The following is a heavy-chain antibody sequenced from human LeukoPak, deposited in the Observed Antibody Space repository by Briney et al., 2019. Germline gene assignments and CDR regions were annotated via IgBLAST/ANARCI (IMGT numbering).Heavy chain of an antibody. CDR2: TYDSGST. V-gene: IGHV4-59*11. CDR1: GGSFTTHY. D-gene: IGHD1-26*01. Sequence: KPSETLSLTCTVSGGSFTTHYWSWIRQPPGKGLEWIGYTYDSGSTNYNPSLKSRVTISVDTSRNQFSLKLTSVTAADTAIYYCVRDRELGVWGQGTTVTVSS. CDR3: VRDRELGV. J-gene: IGHJ6*02.